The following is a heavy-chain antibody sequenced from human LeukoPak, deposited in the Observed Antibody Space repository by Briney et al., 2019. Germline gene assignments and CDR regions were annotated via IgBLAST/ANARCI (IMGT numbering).Heavy chain of an antibody. CDR3: AKDRSGISDY. CDR2: IWYDGRNK. CDR1: GFTFNIYG. J-gene: IGHJ4*02. Sequence: GGSLRLSCAASGFTFNIYGMHWVRQAPGKGLEWVAVIWYDGRNKSYADSVKGRFTISRDNSKNTLYLQMNSLRAEDTAVYYCAKDRSGISDYWGQGTLVTVSS. V-gene: IGHV3-33*06. D-gene: IGHD3-10*01.